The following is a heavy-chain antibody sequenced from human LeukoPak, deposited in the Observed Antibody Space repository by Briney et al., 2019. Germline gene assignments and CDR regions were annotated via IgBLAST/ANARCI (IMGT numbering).Heavy chain of an antibody. D-gene: IGHD6-19*01. J-gene: IGHJ6*03. CDR3: ARDETYTSGWQPNHYYYYMDV. CDR1: GGSISSYY. CDR2: IYYSGST. Sequence: SETLSLTCTVSGGSISSYYWSWIRQPPGKGLEWIGYIYYSGSTNYNPSLKSRVTISVDKSKTQFSLKLSSVTAADTAVYYCARDETYTSGWQPNHYYYYMDVWGKGTTVTVSS. V-gene: IGHV4-59*12.